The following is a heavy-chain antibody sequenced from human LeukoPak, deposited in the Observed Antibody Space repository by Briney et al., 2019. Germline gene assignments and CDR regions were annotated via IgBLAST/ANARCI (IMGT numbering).Heavy chain of an antibody. CDR3: AKEKAIATINYGLDV. V-gene: IGHV3-30*18. CDR2: IAYDGSNK. J-gene: IGHJ6*02. CDR1: GFISDTYG. Sequence: GSLRLSCAASGFISDTYGMLWVRQAPGKGLEWVAVIAYDGSNKVYADSVKGRFTISRDNSKNTLYLQMNSLRGEDTAVYYCAKEKAIATINYGLDVWGQGTTVTVSS. D-gene: IGHD1-1*01.